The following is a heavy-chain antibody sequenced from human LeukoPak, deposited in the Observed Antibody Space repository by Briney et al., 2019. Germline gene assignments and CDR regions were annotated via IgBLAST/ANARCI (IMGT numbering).Heavy chain of an antibody. CDR3: ARGPPCSSTSCYVTCAFDF. CDR2: VSSSSTSI. J-gene: IGHJ3*01. V-gene: IGHV3-21*01. CDR1: GFRFSIYS. Sequence: PGXXLRLSCAASGFRFSIYSMNWVRQAQGKGMEWVSSVSSSSTSIYYAYSLKVRFTISTANAKNSLFLQVNSLTDDDTAVYYCARGPPCSSTSCYVTCAFDFWGQGTMVTVSS. D-gene: IGHD2-2*01.